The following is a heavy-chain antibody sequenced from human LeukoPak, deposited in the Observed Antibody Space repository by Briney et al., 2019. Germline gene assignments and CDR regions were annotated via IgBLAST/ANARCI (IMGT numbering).Heavy chain of an antibody. CDR3: AKDYYDYVWGSYPFDY. Sequence: PGGSLRLSCAASGFTFSSYGTHWVRQAPGKGLEWVAVISYDGSNKYYADSVRGRFTISRDNSKNTLYLQMNSLRAEDTAVYYCAKDYYDYVWGSYPFDYWGQGTLVTVSS. V-gene: IGHV3-30*18. J-gene: IGHJ4*02. CDR1: GFTFSSYG. D-gene: IGHD3-16*02. CDR2: ISYDGSNK.